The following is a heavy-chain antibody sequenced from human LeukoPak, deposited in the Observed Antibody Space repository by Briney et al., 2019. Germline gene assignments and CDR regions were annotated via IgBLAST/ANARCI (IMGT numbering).Heavy chain of an antibody. D-gene: IGHD6-19*01. CDR3: AKRVGYSSGWYMDYYYMDV. J-gene: IGHJ6*03. CDR2: ISGDGGST. Sequence: GGSLRLSCAASGFTFDDYAMHWVRQAPGKGLEWVSLISGDGGSTYYADSVKGRYTISRDNSKNSLYLQMNSLRTEDTTLYYCAKRVGYSSGWYMDYYYMDVWGKGTTVTVSS. CDR1: GFTFDDYA. V-gene: IGHV3-43*02.